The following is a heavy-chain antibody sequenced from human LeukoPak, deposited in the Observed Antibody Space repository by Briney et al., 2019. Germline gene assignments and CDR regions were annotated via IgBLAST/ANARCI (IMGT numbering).Heavy chain of an antibody. CDR2: IRYDGSNK. V-gene: IGHV3-30*02. J-gene: IGHJ4*02. CDR3: AGDSGIAVAGTLDY. D-gene: IGHD6-19*01. Sequence: GGSLRLACAASGFRFSSYAMSWVRQAPGKGLEWVAFIRYDGSNKYYADSVKGRFTISRDNSKNTLYLQMNSLRAEDTAVYYCAGDSGIAVAGTLDYWGQGTLVTVSS. CDR1: GFRFSSYA.